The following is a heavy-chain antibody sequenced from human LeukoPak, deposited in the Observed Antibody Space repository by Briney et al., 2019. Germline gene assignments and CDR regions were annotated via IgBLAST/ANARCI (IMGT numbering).Heavy chain of an antibody. CDR3: AKRGVVIRVILVGFHKEAYYFDS. J-gene: IGHJ4*02. Sequence: GGSLRLSCAVSGITRSNYGMSWVRKAPGKGLEWVAGISDSGGRTNYADSVKGRFTISRDNPKNTLYLQMNRLRAEETAVYFCAKRGVVIRVILVGFHKEAYYFDSWDQGALVTVSS. D-gene: IGHD3-22*01. V-gene: IGHV3-23*01. CDR2: ISDSGGRT. CDR1: GITRSNYG.